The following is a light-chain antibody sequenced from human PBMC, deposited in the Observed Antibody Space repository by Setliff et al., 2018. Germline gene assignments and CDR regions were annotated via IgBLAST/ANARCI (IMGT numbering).Light chain of an antibody. J-gene: IGKJ1*01. V-gene: IGKV4-1*01. Sequence: DIVMTQSPDSLAVSLGERATLTCKSSQSVFNISNNKNYLAWYQQKPRHTPKLLIYWASTRESGVPDRFSASGSATDFTLTISSLQAEDVAVYYCQQCFSAPWTFGQGTKVDIK. CDR1: QSVFNISNNKNY. CDR2: WAS. CDR3: QQCFSAPWT.